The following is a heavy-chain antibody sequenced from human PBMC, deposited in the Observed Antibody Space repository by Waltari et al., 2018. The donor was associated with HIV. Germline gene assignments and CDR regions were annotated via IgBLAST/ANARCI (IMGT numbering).Heavy chain of an antibody. D-gene: IGHD6-19*01. CDR3: TVGSPDYWYFGL. CDR2: VATNGNKYAL. Sequence: VRVVESGGDLVQPGGSLRHFCEVHGFNLSETAVHWVRQSAVKGLKWLVHVATNGNKYALIDTWSVGVRFVFPRHYSEYWAVLEMNVLRTEDTALYYCTVGSPDYWYFGLWGRGTLVTVSS. CDR1: GFNLSETA. V-gene: IGHV3-73*02. J-gene: IGHJ2*01.